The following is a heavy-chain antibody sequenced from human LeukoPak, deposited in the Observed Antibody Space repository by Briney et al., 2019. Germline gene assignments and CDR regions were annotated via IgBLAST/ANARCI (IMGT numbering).Heavy chain of an antibody. CDR2: MNPNSGNT. CDR3: AREWARGWNDRPNDY. J-gene: IGHJ4*02. D-gene: IGHD1-1*01. CDR1: GYTFTSYD. Sequence: ASVKVSCKASGYTFTSYDINWVLQATGQGLEWMGWMNPNSGNTGYAQKFQGRVTMTRNTSISTAYMELSSLRSEDTAVYYCAREWARGWNDRPNDYWGQGTLVTVSS. V-gene: IGHV1-8*01.